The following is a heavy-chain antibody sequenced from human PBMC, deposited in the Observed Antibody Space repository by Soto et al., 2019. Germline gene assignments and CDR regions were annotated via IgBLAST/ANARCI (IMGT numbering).Heavy chain of an antibody. CDR3: ARRTNGYFGY. CDR2: ISAYNGNT. J-gene: IGHJ4*02. V-gene: IGHV1-18*01. D-gene: IGHD2-8*01. Sequence: ASVKVSCKASGYTFTSYGISWVRQAPGQGLEWMGWISAYNGNTNYAQKLQGRVTISRDNSKNTLYLEMNSLRAEDTAVYYCARRTNGYFGYWGQGALVTVSS. CDR1: GYTFTSYG.